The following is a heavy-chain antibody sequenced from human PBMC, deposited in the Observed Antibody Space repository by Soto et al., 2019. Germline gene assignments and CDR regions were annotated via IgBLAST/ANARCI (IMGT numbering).Heavy chain of an antibody. CDR2: ISGSGGST. V-gene: IGHV3-23*01. Sequence: GGSLRLSCAASGFTFSSYAMSWVRQAPGKGLEWVSAISGSGGSTYYADSVKGRFTISRDNSKNTLYPQMNSLRAEDTAVYYCAKDKMVRGVIITRVWFDPWGQGTLVTVSS. CDR3: AKDKMVRGVIITRVWFDP. D-gene: IGHD3-10*01. J-gene: IGHJ5*02. CDR1: GFTFSSYA.